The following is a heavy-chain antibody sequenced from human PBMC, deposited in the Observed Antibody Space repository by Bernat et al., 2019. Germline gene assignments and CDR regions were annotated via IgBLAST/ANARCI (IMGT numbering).Heavy chain of an antibody. CDR3: VKEGSSDWALFDY. CDR1: GITFSSYA. J-gene: IGHJ4*02. CDR2: IDASGGST. D-gene: IGHD6-19*01. V-gene: IGHV3-23*04. Sequence: VQLVESGGGLVQPGGSLRLSCAASGITFSSYAMSWVRQAPGKGLEWVSGIDASGGSTYYADSVKGQFTISRDNSKNTLYLQMNSLRVEDTAVYYCVKEGSSDWALFDYWGQGTLVTVSS.